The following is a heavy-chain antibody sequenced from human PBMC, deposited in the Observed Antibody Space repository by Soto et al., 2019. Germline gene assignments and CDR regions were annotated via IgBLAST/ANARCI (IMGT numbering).Heavy chain of an antibody. CDR2: ISGSSRYT. J-gene: IGHJ4*02. D-gene: IGHD6-19*01. Sequence: QVQLVESGGGLVKPGGSLRLSCAASGFNFSAHYMNWVRQAPGKGLEWVSYISGSSRYTNFADSVKGRFTISRDNAKNSLYLQMNSLRVEDTAVYYCARHTSGWHYYDYWGQGTPVTVSS. CDR3: ARHTSGWHYYDY. CDR1: GFNFSAHY. V-gene: IGHV3-11*06.